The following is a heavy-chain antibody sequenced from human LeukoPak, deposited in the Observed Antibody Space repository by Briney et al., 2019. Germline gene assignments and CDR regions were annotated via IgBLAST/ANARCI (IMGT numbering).Heavy chain of an antibody. Sequence: PSETLSLTCTDSGGSISSYYWSWIRQPPGKGLEWIGYIYTSGSTNYNPSLKSRVTISVDTSKNQFSLKLSSVTAADTAVYYCARRIAAAAHFDYWGQGTLVTVSS. CDR2: IYTSGST. CDR1: GGSISSYY. V-gene: IGHV4-4*09. J-gene: IGHJ4*02. D-gene: IGHD6-13*01. CDR3: ARRIAAAAHFDY.